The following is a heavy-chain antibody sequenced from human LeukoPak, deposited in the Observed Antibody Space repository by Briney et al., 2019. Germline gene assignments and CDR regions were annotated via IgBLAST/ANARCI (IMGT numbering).Heavy chain of an antibody. V-gene: IGHV3-23*01. CDR2: ISGSGGST. Sequence: GGSLRLSCAASGFTFSSYGMSWVRQAPGKGLEWVSAISGSGGSTYYADSVKGRFTISRDSSKNTLFLQMNRLGPEDAAVYYCAKAPVTTCRGAYCYPFDYWGQGTLVTVSS. CDR1: GFTFSSYG. D-gene: IGHD2-21*01. CDR3: AKAPVTTCRGAYCYPFDY. J-gene: IGHJ4*02.